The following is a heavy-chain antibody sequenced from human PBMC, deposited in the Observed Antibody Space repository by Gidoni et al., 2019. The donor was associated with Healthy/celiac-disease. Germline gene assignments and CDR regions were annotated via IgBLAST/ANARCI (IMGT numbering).Heavy chain of an antibody. CDR3: AKDTFPGIAVAGVFDY. CDR1: RFTFDDSA. J-gene: IGHJ4*02. CDR2: ISWNSGSI. D-gene: IGHD6-19*01. V-gene: IGHV3-9*01. Sequence: EVQLVESGGGLVQPGRSLRLSCADYRFTFDDSAMHWVRQAPGKGLEWVSGISWNSGSIGYADSVKGRFTISRDNAKNSLYLQMNSLRAEDTALYYCAKDTFPGIAVAGVFDYWGQGTLVTVSS.